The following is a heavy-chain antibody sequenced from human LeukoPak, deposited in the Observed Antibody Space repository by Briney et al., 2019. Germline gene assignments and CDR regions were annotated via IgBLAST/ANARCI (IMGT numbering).Heavy chain of an antibody. V-gene: IGHV4-38-2*01. CDR2: IYHSGST. Sequence: SETLSLTCAVSGYSISSGYYWGWIRQPPGKGLEWIGSIYHSGSTYYNPSLKSRVTISVDTSKNQFSLKLSSVTAADTAVYYCARMGSGYLYNWFDPWGQGTLVTVSS. CDR3: ARMGSGYLYNWFDP. CDR1: GYSISSGYY. D-gene: IGHD3-22*01. J-gene: IGHJ5*02.